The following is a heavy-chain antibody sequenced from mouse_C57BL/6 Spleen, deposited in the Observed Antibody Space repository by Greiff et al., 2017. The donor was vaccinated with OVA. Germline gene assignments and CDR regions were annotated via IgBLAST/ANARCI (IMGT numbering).Heavy chain of an antibody. V-gene: IGHV3-1*01. CDR1: GYSITSGYD. CDR2: ISYSGST. D-gene: IGHD2-5*01. J-gene: IGHJ2*01. CDR3: ARGGYSTWGYFDY. Sequence: VQLKQSGPGMVKPSQSLSLTCTVTGYSITSGYDWHWIRHFPGNKLEWMVYISYSGSTTSNPSLKSRISITQNTSKNHFFLKLNSVTTEDTATYYCARGGYSTWGYFDYWGQGTTLTVSS.